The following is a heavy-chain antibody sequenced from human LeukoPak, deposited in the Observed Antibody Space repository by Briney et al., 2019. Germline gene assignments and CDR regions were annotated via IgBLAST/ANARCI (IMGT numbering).Heavy chain of an antibody. CDR3: ARIRASYSYGLDY. J-gene: IGHJ4*02. Sequence: GGSLRLSCAASGFTFSDYYMSWIRQAPGKALNWFSYISSSSIYTNYADYVKGRFTISRDNAKNSLYLQMNSLRAEDTAVYYCARIRASYSYGLDYWGQGTLVTVSS. V-gene: IGHV3-11*03. D-gene: IGHD5-18*01. CDR1: GFTFSDYY. CDR2: ISSSSIYT.